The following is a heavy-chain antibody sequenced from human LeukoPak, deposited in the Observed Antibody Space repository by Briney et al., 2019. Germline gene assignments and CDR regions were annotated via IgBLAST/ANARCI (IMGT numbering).Heavy chain of an antibody. Sequence: ASVKVSCKASGYTFTGHYMHWVRQAPGQGLEWMGWINPNSGGTNYAQKFQGRVTMTRDTSISTAYMELSRLRSDDTAVYYCARDRYYYGSGSYYVSGDNWFDPWGQGTLVTVSS. CDR3: ARDRYYYGSGSYYVSGDNWFDP. V-gene: IGHV1-2*02. CDR2: INPNSGGT. D-gene: IGHD3-10*01. CDR1: GYTFTGHY. J-gene: IGHJ5*02.